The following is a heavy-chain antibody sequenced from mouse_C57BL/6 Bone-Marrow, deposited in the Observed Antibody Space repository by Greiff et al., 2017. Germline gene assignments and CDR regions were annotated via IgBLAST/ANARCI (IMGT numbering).Heavy chain of an antibody. CDR1: GYSITSGYY. V-gene: IGHV3-6*01. D-gene: IGHD4-1*01. CDR2: ISYDGSN. J-gene: IGHJ3*01. Sequence: EVKLQESGPGLVKPSQSLSLTCSVTGYSITSGYYWNWIRQFPGNKLEWMGYISYDGSNNYNPSLKNRISITRDTSKNQFFLKLNSVTTEDTATXYCARGLGPAWFAYWGQGTLVTVSA. CDR3: ARGLGPAWFAY.